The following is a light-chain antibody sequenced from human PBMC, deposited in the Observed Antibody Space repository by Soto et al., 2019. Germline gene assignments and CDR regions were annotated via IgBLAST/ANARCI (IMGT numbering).Light chain of an antibody. CDR2: GAS. CDR1: QSVSSSY. J-gene: IGKJ1*01. CDR3: QQYGSSPRT. Sequence: EIVLTQAPGTRSLSPGERATLSCRASQSVSSSYLAWYQQKPGQAPRLLIYGASSRATGIPDRFSGSGSGTDFTLTISRLEPEDLAVYYCQQYGSSPRTFGQGTKVDI. V-gene: IGKV3-20*01.